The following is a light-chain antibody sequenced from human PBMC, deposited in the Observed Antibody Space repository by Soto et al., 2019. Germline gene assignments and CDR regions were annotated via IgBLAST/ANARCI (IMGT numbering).Light chain of an antibody. CDR2: GAS. J-gene: IGKJ1*01. V-gene: IGKV3-15*01. CDR1: QSVSSN. Sequence: EIVMTQSPGTLSVSPGEKDTLSCGASQSVSSNLAWYQQRPGQAPSLLIYGASTRATGIPARFSGSGSGTEFTLTISSLQSEDFATYYCQQSYIIPRTFGQGTKVDIK. CDR3: QQSYIIPRT.